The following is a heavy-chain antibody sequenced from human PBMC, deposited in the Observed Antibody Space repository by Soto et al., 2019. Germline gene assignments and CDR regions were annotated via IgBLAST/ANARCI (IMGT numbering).Heavy chain of an antibody. J-gene: IGHJ4*02. CDR2: ISNDGSNK. Sequence: HPGGSLRLSCAASGFSFSTYGMHWVRQAPGKGLEWVAFISNDGSNKYYADSVKGRFTISRDNSKNTLYLQMNSLRAEDTAVYYCAKGFGNCWAFDYWGQGTLVTVSS. CDR3: AKGFGNCWAFDY. D-gene: IGHD1-7*01. V-gene: IGHV3-30*18. CDR1: GFSFSTYG.